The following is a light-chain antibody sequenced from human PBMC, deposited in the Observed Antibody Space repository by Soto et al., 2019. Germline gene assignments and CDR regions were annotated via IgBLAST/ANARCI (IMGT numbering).Light chain of an antibody. CDR1: SSSIGAAYD. CDR3: QSYDSSLSGVV. J-gene: IGLJ2*01. Sequence: QAVVTQPPSVSGAPGQRVTISCTGSSSSIGAAYDVHWYQQVPGTAPKLLIYANNYRPSGVPDRFSGSKSGTSASLAITGLQAEDEADYYCQSYDSSLSGVVFGGGTQLTVL. V-gene: IGLV1-40*01. CDR2: ANN.